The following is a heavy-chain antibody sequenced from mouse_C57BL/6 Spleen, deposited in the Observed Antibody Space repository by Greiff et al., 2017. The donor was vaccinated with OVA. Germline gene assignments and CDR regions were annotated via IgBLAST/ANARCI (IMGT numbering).Heavy chain of an antibody. CDR3: ARSSRYGSSFPYAMDY. Sequence: QVQLQQPGAELVKPGASVKMSCKASGYTFTSYWITWVKQRPGQGLEWIGDIYPGSGSTNYNEKFKSKATLTVDTSSSTAYMQLSSLTSEDSAVYYCARSSRYGSSFPYAMDYWGQGTSVTVSS. V-gene: IGHV1-55*01. J-gene: IGHJ4*01. CDR2: IYPGSGST. CDR1: GYTFTSYW. D-gene: IGHD1-1*01.